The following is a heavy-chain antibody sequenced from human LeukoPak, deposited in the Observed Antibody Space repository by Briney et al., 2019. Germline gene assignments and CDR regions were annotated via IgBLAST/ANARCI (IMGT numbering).Heavy chain of an antibody. Sequence: ASVKVSCKASGYTFTSYGISWVRQAPGQVLEWMGWISAYNGNTNYAQKLQGRVTMTTDTSTSTAYMELRSLRSDDTAVYYCAREMLGYANYYYMDVWGKGTTVTVSS. D-gene: IGHD2-8*01. CDR3: AREMLGYANYYYMDV. J-gene: IGHJ6*03. CDR1: GYTFTSYG. CDR2: ISAYNGNT. V-gene: IGHV1-18*01.